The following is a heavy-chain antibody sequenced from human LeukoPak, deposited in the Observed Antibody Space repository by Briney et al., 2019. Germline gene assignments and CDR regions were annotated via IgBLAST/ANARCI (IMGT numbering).Heavy chain of an antibody. J-gene: IGHJ4*02. CDR3: ARATAMDYYFDY. CDR2: IYYSGST. V-gene: IGHV4-59*01. CDR1: GGSIGSYY. D-gene: IGHD5-18*01. Sequence: SETLSLTCTVSGGSIGSYYWSWIRQPPGKGLEWIGYIYYSGSTNYNPSLKSRVTISVDTSKNQFSLKLSSVTAADTAVYYCARATAMDYYFDYWGQGTLVTVSS.